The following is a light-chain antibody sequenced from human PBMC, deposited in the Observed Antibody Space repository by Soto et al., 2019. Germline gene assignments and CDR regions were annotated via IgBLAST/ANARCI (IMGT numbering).Light chain of an antibody. CDR3: QQYNKWPGT. Sequence: EIVMTQSPATLSVYPGERATLSCRASETINSNLAWYQHKPGQAPRLFIYGASNRATGIPVRFSGSGSGTEFTLTISSLQSEDFAVYYCQQYNKWPGTFGQGTKVDIK. V-gene: IGKV3-15*01. CDR1: ETINSN. J-gene: IGKJ1*01. CDR2: GAS.